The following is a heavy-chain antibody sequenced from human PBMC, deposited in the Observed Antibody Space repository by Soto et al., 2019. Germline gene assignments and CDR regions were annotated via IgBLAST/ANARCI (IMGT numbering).Heavy chain of an antibody. CDR1: GYTFTSYD. CDR3: ARAYLEWFAVDYYYYYGMDV. J-gene: IGHJ6*02. Sequence: VASVKVSCKASGYTFTSYDINWVRQATGQGLEWMGWMNPNSGNTGYAQKFQGRVTMTRNTSISTAYMELSSLRSEDTAVYYCARAYLEWFAVDYYYYYGMDVWGQGTTVTVSS. D-gene: IGHD3-3*01. V-gene: IGHV1-8*01. CDR2: MNPNSGNT.